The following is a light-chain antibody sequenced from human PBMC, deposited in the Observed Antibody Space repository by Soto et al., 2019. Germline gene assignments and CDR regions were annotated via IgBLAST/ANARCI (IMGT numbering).Light chain of an antibody. V-gene: IGKV3-20*01. CDR1: QSVSSNY. CDR3: QQYGTSPPLT. J-gene: IGKJ4*01. CDR2: RAS. Sequence: IAVTQSPGTLSLCPGERATLSCRAIQSVSSNYLAWYQQKPGEAPRLLMYRASSRATGIPDRFSGSGSATDFTLTISRLEPEDFAVYYCQQYGTSPPLTFGGGTKVDIK.